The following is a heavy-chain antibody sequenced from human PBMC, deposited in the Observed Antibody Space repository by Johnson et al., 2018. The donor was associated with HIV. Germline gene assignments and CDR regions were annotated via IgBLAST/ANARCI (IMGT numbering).Heavy chain of an antibody. CDR2: IYSGGGT. Sequence: VQLVESGGGVVQPGRSLRLSCAGTGFTVSSNYMYWVRQAPGKGLECVSVIYSGGGTYYADSVKGRFTISRDNSKNTLYLQMNSLRAEDTAVYYCARGIVVVPAAMERFAFDIWGQGTMVTVSS. V-gene: IGHV3-66*02. CDR1: GFTVSSNY. CDR3: ARGIVVVPAAMERFAFDI. J-gene: IGHJ3*02. D-gene: IGHD2-2*01.